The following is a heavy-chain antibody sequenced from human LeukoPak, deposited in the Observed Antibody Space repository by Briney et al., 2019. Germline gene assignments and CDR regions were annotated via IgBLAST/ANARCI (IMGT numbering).Heavy chain of an antibody. V-gene: IGHV4-59*01. Sequence: SETLSLTCTVSGGSISSFYWSWIRQPPGKGLEWIGYIYYSGSTNYNPSLKSRVTISVDTSKNQFSLKLSSVTAANTAVYYCARHGTSGTNLNWFDPWGQGTLVTVSS. CDR2: IYYSGST. J-gene: IGHJ5*02. CDR1: GGSISSFY. D-gene: IGHD1-1*01. CDR3: ARHGTSGTNLNWFDP.